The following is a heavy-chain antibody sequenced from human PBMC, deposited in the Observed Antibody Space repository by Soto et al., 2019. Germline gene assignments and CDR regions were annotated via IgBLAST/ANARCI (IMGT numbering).Heavy chain of an antibody. CDR3: ARDWSYGFDY. V-gene: IGHV3-48*04. D-gene: IGHD2-8*01. CDR1: GFPFSTYT. Sequence: GGSLRLSCAASGFPFSTYTMNWVRQAPGKGLEWISYIRGTDTFSYVDSVRGRFTISRDNAKNSLYLQMNSLRAEDTALYYCARDWSYGFDYWGQGILVTVSS. CDR2: IRGTDTF. J-gene: IGHJ4*02.